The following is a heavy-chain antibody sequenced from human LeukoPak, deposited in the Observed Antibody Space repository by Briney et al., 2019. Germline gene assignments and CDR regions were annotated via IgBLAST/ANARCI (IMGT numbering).Heavy chain of an antibody. Sequence: GGSLRLSCAASGFTFSSYSMNWVRQAPGKVLEWVSFISSSRSYIYYADSVKGRFTISRDNAKNSLYLQMNSLRAEDTAVYYCARFIAAPYYFDYWGQGTLVTVSS. D-gene: IGHD6-13*01. V-gene: IGHV3-21*01. CDR1: GFTFSSYS. CDR3: ARFIAAPYYFDY. CDR2: ISSSRSYI. J-gene: IGHJ4*02.